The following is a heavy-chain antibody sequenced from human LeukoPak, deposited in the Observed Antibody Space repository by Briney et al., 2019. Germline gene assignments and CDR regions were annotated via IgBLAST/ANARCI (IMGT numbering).Heavy chain of an antibody. CDR2: ISSSGSTI. D-gene: IGHD2-15*01. J-gene: IGHJ3*02. V-gene: IGHV3-11*01. CDR1: GFTFSDYY. CDR3: ARDQGLVRSGGSCYYPLDAFDI. Sequence: PGGSLRLSCAASGFTFSDYYMSWIRQAPGKGLEWVSYISSSGSTIYYADSVKGRFTISRDNAKNSLYLQMNSLRAEDTAVYYCARDQGLVRSGGSCYYPLDAFDIWGQGTMVTVSS.